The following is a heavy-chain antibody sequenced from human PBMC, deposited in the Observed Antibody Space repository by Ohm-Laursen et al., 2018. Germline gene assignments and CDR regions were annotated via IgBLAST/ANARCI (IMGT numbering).Heavy chain of an antibody. CDR3: ARKTDWNHYYFDY. CDR1: GDSISAHY. J-gene: IGHJ4*02. D-gene: IGHD1-1*01. Sequence: TLSLTCSVSGDSISAHYWSWIRQPPGKGLEWIGYIHHTGYTTYNPSLKSRVTISVDTSKRQFSLKLNSVTAADTALYYCARKTDWNHYYFDYWGQGTLVTVSS. V-gene: IGHV4-59*08. CDR2: IHHTGYT.